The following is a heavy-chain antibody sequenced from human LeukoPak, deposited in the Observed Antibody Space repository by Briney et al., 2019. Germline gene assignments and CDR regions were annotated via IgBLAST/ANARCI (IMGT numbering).Heavy chain of an antibody. J-gene: IGHJ4*02. D-gene: IGHD1-26*01. Sequence: GGSLRLSCAASGFTFSTYAMSWVRQAPGKGLEWVSAINANGANIFYAESAKGRFTISRDNSKNTLYLQMNSLRDEDTAVYHCARWGAQSGSYRVLDYWGQGTLVTVSS. CDR1: GFTFSTYA. CDR3: ARWGAQSGSYRVLDY. V-gene: IGHV3-23*01. CDR2: INANGANI.